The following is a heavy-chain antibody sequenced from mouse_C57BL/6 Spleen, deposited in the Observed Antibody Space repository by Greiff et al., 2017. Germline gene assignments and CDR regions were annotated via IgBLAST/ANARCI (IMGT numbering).Heavy chain of an antibody. Sequence: DVQLVESGGGLVQPGGSMKLSCVASGFTFSNYWMNWVRQSPEKGLEWVAQIRLKSDNYATHYAESVKGRFTISRDDSKSSVYLQMNNLRAEDTGIYYCTETAFYAMDYWGQGTSVTVSS. J-gene: IGHJ4*01. CDR3: TETAFYAMDY. CDR1: GFTFSNYW. CDR2: IRLKSDNYAT. V-gene: IGHV6-3*01.